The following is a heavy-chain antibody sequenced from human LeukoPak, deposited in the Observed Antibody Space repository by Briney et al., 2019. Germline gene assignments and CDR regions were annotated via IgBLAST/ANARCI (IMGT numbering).Heavy chain of an antibody. Sequence: SETLSLTCTVSGGSISPYYWTWIRHPPGKRLEWLGDIYYTGSTNYNPSLKSRVTTSLDTSNNQFSLKLISMTAADTAVYYCASYEPFDYWGQGTLVTVSS. CDR3: ASYEPFDY. D-gene: IGHD5-12*01. J-gene: IGHJ4*02. V-gene: IGHV4-59*01. CDR1: GGSISPYY. CDR2: IYYTGST.